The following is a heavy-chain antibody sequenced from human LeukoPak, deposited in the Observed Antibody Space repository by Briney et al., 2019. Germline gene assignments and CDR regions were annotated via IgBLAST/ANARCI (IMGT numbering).Heavy chain of an antibody. D-gene: IGHD2-15*01. J-gene: IGHJ4*02. CDR2: INTNTGNP. CDR1: GYIFTNYP. CDR3: ARDSYCSGGTCYSRVGY. V-gene: IGHV7-4-1*02. Sequence: ASVKVSCKASGYIFTNYPMNCVRQAPGRGLEWMGLINTNTGNPTYAQGLTERFVFSWDTSVSTAYLQITSLKAEDTAVYFCARDSYCSGGTCYSRVGYWGQGTEVTVSS.